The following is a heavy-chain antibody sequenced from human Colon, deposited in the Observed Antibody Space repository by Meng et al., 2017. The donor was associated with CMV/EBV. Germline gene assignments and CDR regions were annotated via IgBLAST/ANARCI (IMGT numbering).Heavy chain of an antibody. Sequence: GESLKISCAVSGFAVSSDYMTWVRQAPGKGLEWVSVTYTNGYTDHADSVRGRFTVSRDNFKNMVFLQMNSLRVEDTAIYYCAKGSSRGNPPSWPDKVPVDCWGQGTLVTVSS. J-gene: IGHJ4*02. CDR2: TYTNGYT. CDR3: AKGSSRGNPPSWPDKVPVDC. D-gene: IGHD4-23*01. CDR1: GFAVSSDY. V-gene: IGHV3-53*01.